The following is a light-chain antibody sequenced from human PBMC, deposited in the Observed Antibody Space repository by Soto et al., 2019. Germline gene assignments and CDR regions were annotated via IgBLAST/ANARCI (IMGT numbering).Light chain of an antibody. V-gene: IGKV3-20*01. J-gene: IGKJ2*01. CDR3: HQFGSSPPAFT. CDR2: GAS. Sequence: ESMLTQSPGTLSLSPGERATLSCRASQSVSTRYLAWYQQKPGQAPTLLIYGASIRATGIPDRFSGSGSGTDFTLTISRLEPEDFAVYYCHQFGSSPPAFTFGQGTKLEI. CDR1: QSVSTRY.